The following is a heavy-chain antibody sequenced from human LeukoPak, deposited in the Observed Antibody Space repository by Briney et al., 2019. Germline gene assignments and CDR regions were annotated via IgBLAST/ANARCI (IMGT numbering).Heavy chain of an antibody. D-gene: IGHD3-22*01. CDR3: AKGPSLNYYDSSGYQNFDY. CDR2: ISGSGGST. J-gene: IGHJ4*02. CDR1: GFTFSSYA. V-gene: IGHV3-23*01. Sequence: PGGSLRLSCAASGFTFSSYAMSWVRQAPGKGLEWVSAISGSGGSTYYADSVKGRFTISRDNSKNTLYLQMNGLRAEDTAVYYCAKGPSLNYYDSSGYQNFDYWGQGTLVTVSS.